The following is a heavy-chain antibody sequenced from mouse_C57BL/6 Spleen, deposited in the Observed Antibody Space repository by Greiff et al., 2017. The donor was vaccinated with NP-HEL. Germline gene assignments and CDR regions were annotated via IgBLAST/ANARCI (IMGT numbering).Heavy chain of an antibody. CDR2: ISSGGSYT. V-gene: IGHV5-6*01. Sequence: EVQLVESGGDLVKPGGSLKLSCAASGFTFSSYGMSWVRQTPDKRLEWVATISSGGSYTYYPDSVKGRFTISRDNAKNTLYLQMSSLKSEDTAMYYCARHGLYDGSSYEDYAMDYWGQGTSVTVSS. CDR1: GFTFSSYG. CDR3: ARHGLYDGSSYEDYAMDY. J-gene: IGHJ4*01. D-gene: IGHD1-1*01.